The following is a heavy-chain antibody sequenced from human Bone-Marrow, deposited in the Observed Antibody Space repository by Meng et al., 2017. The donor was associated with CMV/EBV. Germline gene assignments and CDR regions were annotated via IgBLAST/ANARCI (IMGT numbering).Heavy chain of an antibody. V-gene: IGHV2-5*02. CDR1: GFSFNTGLVG. J-gene: IGHJ4*02. CDR2: IYWDDYK. Sequence: IAVKEARPVLVNPTPTLTLTCTFSGFSFNTGLVGVGWIRQPPGKALEWLALIYWDDYKRYSPSLKSRLTITKDTSKNQVVLTMTNMDPVDTATYYCAHITPRPGWIAYWGQGTLVTVSS. D-gene: IGHD2-15*01. CDR3: AHITPRPGWIAY.